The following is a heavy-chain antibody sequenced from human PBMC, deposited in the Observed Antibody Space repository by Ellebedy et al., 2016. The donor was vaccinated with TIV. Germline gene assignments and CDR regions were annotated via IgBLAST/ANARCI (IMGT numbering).Heavy chain of an antibody. J-gene: IGHJ3*02. CDR3: AKDQVAGDGRWVFDI. CDR2: IRSKANSYAT. Sequence: GESLKISCAASGFTFSGSAMHWVRQASGKGLEWVGRIRSKANSYATAYAASVKGRFTISRDDSKNTAYLQMNSLRAEDTAIYYCAKDQVAGDGRWVFDIWGQGTMVTVSS. D-gene: IGHD5-24*01. CDR1: GFTFSGSA. V-gene: IGHV3-73*01.